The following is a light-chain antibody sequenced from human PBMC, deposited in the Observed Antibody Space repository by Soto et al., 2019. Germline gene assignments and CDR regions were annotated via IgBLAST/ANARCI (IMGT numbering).Light chain of an antibody. J-gene: IGKJ5*01. V-gene: IGKV3-15*01. CDR1: QSVSSN. CDR3: QHYNNWPLT. CDR2: GAS. Sequence: EIVLTQSPGTLSLSPGERATLSCRASQSVSSNLAWYQQKPGQAPRLLIYGASTRATGIPARFSGSGSGTEFTLTISSLQSEDFAVYYCQHYNNWPLTFGQGTRLEIK.